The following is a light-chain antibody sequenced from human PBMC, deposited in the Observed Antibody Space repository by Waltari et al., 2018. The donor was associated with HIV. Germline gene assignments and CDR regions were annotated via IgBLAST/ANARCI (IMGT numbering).Light chain of an antibody. CDR2: LNSDGSH. CDR1: SGHSSYA. V-gene: IGLV4-69*01. J-gene: IGLJ2*01. Sequence: QLVLTQSPSASASLGASVKLTCTLRSGHSSYAIAWHQQQPEKGPGYLMKLNSDGSHSKGDGIPDRFSGSSSGAERYLTISSLQSEDEADYYCQTWGTGIRVFGGGTKLTVL. CDR3: QTWGTGIRV.